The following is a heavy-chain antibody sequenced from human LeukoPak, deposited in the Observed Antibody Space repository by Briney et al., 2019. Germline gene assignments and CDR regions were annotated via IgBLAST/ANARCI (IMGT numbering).Heavy chain of an antibody. CDR2: ISSSSSYI. J-gene: IGHJ4*02. Sequence: PGGSLRLSCAASGFTFSSYSMNWVRQAPGKGLEWVSSISSSSSYIYYADSVKGRFTISRDNAKNSLYLQMNSLRAEDTAVYYCARDTQPRSAPYYFDYWGQGTLVTVSS. D-gene: IGHD1-14*01. CDR3: ARDTQPRSAPYYFDY. V-gene: IGHV3-21*01. CDR1: GFTFSSYS.